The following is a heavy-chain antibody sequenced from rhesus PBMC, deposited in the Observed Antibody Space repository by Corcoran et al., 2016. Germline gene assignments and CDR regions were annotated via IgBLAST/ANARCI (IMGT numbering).Heavy chain of an antibody. CDR3: VRIEYCTASDCYASDY. Sequence: QVQLQESGPGLVKPSETLSLTCIVSGGSIRGYYYWSWIRQPPGKGLEWIGCIYWNRWSTYYTPSLQSRVTISEDTSKTQFSLKLISVNAADTAVYYCVRIEYCTASDCYASDYWGQGVLVTVSS. CDR2: IYWNRWST. D-gene: IGHD2-21*01. J-gene: IGHJ4*01. V-gene: IGHV4-143*01. CDR1: GGSIRGYYY.